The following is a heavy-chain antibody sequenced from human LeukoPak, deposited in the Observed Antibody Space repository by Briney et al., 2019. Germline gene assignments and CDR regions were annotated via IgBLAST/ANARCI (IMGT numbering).Heavy chain of an antibody. CDR2: INPNSGGT. CDR1: GYTFTGYY. V-gene: IGHV1-2*02. CDR3: ARKIAVAAYLYFQH. Sequence: ASAKVSCKASGYTFTGYYMHWVRQAPGQGLEWIGWINPNSGGTNYAQKFQGRVTMTRDTSISTAYMELSRLRSDDTAVYYCARKIAVAAYLYFQHWGQGTLVTVSS. J-gene: IGHJ1*01. D-gene: IGHD6-19*01.